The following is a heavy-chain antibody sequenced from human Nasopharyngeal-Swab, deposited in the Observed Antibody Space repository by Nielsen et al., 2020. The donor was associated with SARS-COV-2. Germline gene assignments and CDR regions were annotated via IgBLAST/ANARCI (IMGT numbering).Heavy chain of an antibody. J-gene: IGHJ4*02. CDR3: ARGPKGGSGSYSPLDY. Sequence: SETLSLTCTVSGGSISSSSYYWGWIRQPPGKGLEWIGEINHSGSTNYNPSLKSRVTISVDTSKNQFSLKLSSVTAADTAVYYCARGPKGGSGSYSPLDYWGQGTLVTVSS. CDR1: GGSISSSSYY. V-gene: IGHV4-39*07. CDR2: INHSGST. D-gene: IGHD3-10*01.